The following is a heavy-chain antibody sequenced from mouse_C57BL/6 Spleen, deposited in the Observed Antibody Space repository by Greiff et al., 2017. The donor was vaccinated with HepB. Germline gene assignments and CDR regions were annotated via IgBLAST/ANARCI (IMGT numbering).Heavy chain of an antibody. J-gene: IGHJ4*01. Sequence: QVQLQQPGAELVMPGASVKLSCKASGYTFTSYWMHWVKQRPGQGLEWIGEIDPSDSYTNYNQKFKGKSTLTVDKSSSTAYMQLSSLTSEDSAVYYCARRITTVVATWAMDYWGQGTSVTVSS. CDR1: GYTFTSYW. D-gene: IGHD1-1*01. CDR2: IDPSDSYT. CDR3: ARRITTVVATWAMDY. V-gene: IGHV1-69*01.